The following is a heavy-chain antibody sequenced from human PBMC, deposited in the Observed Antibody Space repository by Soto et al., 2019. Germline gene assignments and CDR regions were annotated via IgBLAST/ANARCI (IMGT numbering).Heavy chain of an antibody. Sequence: QEQLQDASPGLVKPSETLSLTCTVSGGSLDYYYWSLIRQPPGKGLEWIGDISDSGRTNTNPSLGSRVTISADTATHRFSLKLRSVTVADTAVYYCARDSTTWFPNNGIDVWGHATTVIVSS. D-gene: IGHD3-10*01. J-gene: IGHJ6*01. V-gene: IGHV4-59*01. CDR1: GGSLDYYY. CDR2: ISDSGRT. CDR3: ARDSTTWFPNNGIDV.